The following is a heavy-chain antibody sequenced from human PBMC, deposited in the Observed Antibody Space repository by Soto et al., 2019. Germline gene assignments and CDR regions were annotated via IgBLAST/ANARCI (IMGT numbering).Heavy chain of an antibody. V-gene: IGHV3-23*01. CDR3: ARDRSADRFVQYFQH. Sequence: GGSLRLACAAAVFTFSNYAMNWIRQAPGKGLEWLSSISANGRNAYHADSGTGRFTISRDRPKHTLYLQMNSLTSEDTAVYYCARDRSADRFVQYFQHWGPGTMVTVSS. CDR2: ISANGRNA. D-gene: IGHD6-19*01. J-gene: IGHJ1*01. CDR1: VFTFSNYA.